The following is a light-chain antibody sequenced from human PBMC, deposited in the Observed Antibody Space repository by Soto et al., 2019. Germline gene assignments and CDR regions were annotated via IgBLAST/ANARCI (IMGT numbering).Light chain of an antibody. CDR2: RNN. CDR1: SSNIGRNY. Sequence: QSVLTQPPSASGTPGQRVTISCSGSSSNIGRNYVYWYLQLPGTAPKLLIYRNNQRPSGVPDRFSGSKSGTSASLAISGLRSEDEADYYCAAWDDSLSGRVFGGGTKLTVL. J-gene: IGLJ3*02. V-gene: IGLV1-47*01. CDR3: AAWDDSLSGRV.